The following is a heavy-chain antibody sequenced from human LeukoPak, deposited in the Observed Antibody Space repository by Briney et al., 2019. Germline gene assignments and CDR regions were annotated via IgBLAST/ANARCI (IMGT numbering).Heavy chain of an antibody. V-gene: IGHV3-43*02. J-gene: IGHJ3*02. CDR2: ISGDGDSA. D-gene: IGHD5-24*01. CDR1: GFTFDDYA. Sequence: GGSLRLSCAPSGFTFDDYAIHWGRQAPGRGLDWVSLISGDGDSAYYADSVKGRFTISRDNSKNSLYLQMNSLRTEDTALYYCAKGNERRAFDIWGQGTMVTVSS. CDR3: AKGNERRAFDI.